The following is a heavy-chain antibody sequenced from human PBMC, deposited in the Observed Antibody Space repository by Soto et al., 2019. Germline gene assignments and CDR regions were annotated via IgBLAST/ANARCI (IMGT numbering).Heavy chain of an antibody. J-gene: IGHJ6*04. CDR2: AYYRSQWFY. D-gene: IGHD2-21*02. CDR1: GDSVSGNSAA. V-gene: IGHV6-1*01. CDR3: TNQKGDSRTYNGMDG. Sequence: SQPLLLTCAISGDSVSGNSAAWNGVRQSPSRGLEWLGRAYYRSQWFYDSAVSVRSRINVIPDTSRNQFSLQLNSVTPEDTAVYYCTNQKGDSRTYNGMDGWGKGTKVTVYS.